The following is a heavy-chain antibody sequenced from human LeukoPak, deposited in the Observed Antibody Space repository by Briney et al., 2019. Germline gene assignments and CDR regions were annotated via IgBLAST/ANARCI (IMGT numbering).Heavy chain of an antibody. V-gene: IGHV4-59*11. CDR2: IYYSRST. CDR1: GGSISRHY. J-gene: IGHJ5*02. CDR3: ARDLIAAAGNNWLDP. D-gene: IGHD6-13*01. Sequence: KASETLSLTCTVSGGSISRHYWGWVRQPPGGGRGWGGDIYYSRSTNYDPSLNSRVTISVHTSKNQFSPKLSSVTAADTAVYYCARDLIAAAGNNWLDPWGQGTLVTVSS.